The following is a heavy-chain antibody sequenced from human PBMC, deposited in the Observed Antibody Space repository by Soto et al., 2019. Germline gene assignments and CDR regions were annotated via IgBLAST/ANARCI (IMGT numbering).Heavy chain of an antibody. J-gene: IGHJ4*02. D-gene: IGHD3-16*01. Sequence: QLQLQESGSGLVKPSQTLSLTCAVSGGSISSGGYSWSWIRQPPGKGLEWIGYMYHSGSTYYNPSLKSRVTISVDRFKNQFSLKLSSATAAATAVYYCARGDGGYFDYWGQGTLVTVSS. CDR3: ARGDGGYFDY. CDR1: GGSISSGGYS. CDR2: MYHSGST. V-gene: IGHV4-30-2*01.